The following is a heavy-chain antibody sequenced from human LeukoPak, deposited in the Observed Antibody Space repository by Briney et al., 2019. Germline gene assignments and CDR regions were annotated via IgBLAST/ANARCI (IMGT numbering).Heavy chain of an antibody. Sequence: ASVKVSCKASGYIFTDYYMYWVRQAPGQGLEWMGWINLSSGDRDYAQKFQGRVTMTRDTSISTAFMELSRLRSDDTAVYYCARVKTMIIVVRLFDYWGQGTLVTVSS. CDR1: GYIFTDYY. V-gene: IGHV1-2*02. J-gene: IGHJ4*02. CDR2: INLSSGDR. D-gene: IGHD3-22*01. CDR3: ARVKTMIIVVRLFDY.